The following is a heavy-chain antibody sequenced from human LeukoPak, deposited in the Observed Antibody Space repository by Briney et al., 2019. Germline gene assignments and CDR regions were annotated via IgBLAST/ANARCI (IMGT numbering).Heavy chain of an antibody. D-gene: IGHD6-13*01. CDR2: IKQDGSEK. V-gene: IGHV3-7*01. CDR1: GFTFSSYW. J-gene: IGHJ4*02. Sequence: GGSLRLSCAASGFTFSSYWMTWVRQAPGKGLEWVANIKQDGSEKYYVDSVKGRFTISRDNAKNSLYLQMTSLRADDTAVYYCARRGRAAAGPRHFDYWGQGTLVTVSS. CDR3: ARRGRAAAGPRHFDY.